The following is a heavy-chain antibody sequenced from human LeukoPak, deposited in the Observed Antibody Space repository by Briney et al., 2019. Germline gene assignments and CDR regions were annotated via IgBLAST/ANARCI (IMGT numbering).Heavy chain of an antibody. CDR1: GGTFSSYA. D-gene: IGHD2-2*01. J-gene: IGHJ4*02. Sequence: GASVKVSCKASGGTFSSYAISWVRQAPGQGLEWMGGIIPIFGTANYAQKFQGRVTITTDESTSTAYMELSNLRSEDTAVYYCAREEGYCSSTSCSAPFDYWGQGALVTVSS. CDR3: AREEGYCSSTSCSAPFDY. V-gene: IGHV1-69*05. CDR2: IIPIFGTA.